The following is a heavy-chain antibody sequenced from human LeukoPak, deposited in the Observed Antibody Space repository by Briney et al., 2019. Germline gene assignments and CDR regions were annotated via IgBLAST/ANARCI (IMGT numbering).Heavy chain of an antibody. V-gene: IGHV4-39*01. CDR1: GGSISSSSYY. J-gene: IGHJ3*02. CDR2: IYYSGST. D-gene: IGHD1-26*01. CDR3: ARVGATDAFDI. Sequence: SETLSLTCTVSGGSISSSSYYWGWIRQPPGKGLEWIGSIYYSGSTYYNPSLKSRVTISVDTSKNQFSLKLSSVIAADTAVYYCARVGATDAFDIWGQGTMVTVSS.